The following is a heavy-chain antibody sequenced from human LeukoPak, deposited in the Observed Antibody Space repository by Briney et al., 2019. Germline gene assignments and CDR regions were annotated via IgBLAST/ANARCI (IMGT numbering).Heavy chain of an antibody. CDR3: AREGGGDYDILTGYYSARPYYYGMDV. V-gene: IGHV1-18*01. J-gene: IGHJ6*02. CDR1: GYTFTSYG. Sequence: ASVKVSCKASGYTFTSYGISWVRQAPGQGLEWMGWISAYNGNTNYAQKLQGRVTMTTDTSTSTAYMELRSLRSDDTAVYYCAREGGGDYDILTGYYSARPYYYGMDVWGQGTTVTVSS. D-gene: IGHD3-9*01. CDR2: ISAYNGNT.